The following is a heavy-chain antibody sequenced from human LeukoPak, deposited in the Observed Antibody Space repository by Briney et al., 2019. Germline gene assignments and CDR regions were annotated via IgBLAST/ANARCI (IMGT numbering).Heavy chain of an antibody. J-gene: IGHJ3*02. CDR3: ARVRLCCFWSVHDAFDI. V-gene: IGHV1-46*01. Sequence: ASVKVSCKASGNTFTSYYMHWVRQAPGQGLEWMGIINPSGGSTSYAQKFQGRVTMTRDTSTSTVYMELSSLRSEDTAVYYCARVRLCCFWSVHDAFDIWGQGTMVTVSS. D-gene: IGHD3-3*01. CDR1: GNTFTSYY. CDR2: INPSGGST.